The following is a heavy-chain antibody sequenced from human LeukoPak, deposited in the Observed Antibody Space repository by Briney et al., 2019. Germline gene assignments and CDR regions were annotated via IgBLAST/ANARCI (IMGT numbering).Heavy chain of an antibody. Sequence: EASVTVSCKPSGYTFTSYGISWVRQAPGQGLEWMGWISAYNGNTNYAQKPQGRVTMTTDTATSTAYMELRSLRSDDTAVYYCARGMGDYNYYDSSGYLSFDYWGQGTLVTVSS. CDR3: ARGMGDYNYYDSSGYLSFDY. CDR2: ISAYNGNT. D-gene: IGHD3-22*01. J-gene: IGHJ4*02. CDR1: GYTFTSYG. V-gene: IGHV1-18*01.